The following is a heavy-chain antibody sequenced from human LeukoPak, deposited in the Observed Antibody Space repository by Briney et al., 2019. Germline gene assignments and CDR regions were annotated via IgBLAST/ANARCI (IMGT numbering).Heavy chain of an antibody. J-gene: IGHJ4*02. V-gene: IGHV4-30-4*01. Sequence: PSETLSHTCTVSGVSISSGDYYWSWIRQPPGKGLEWIGYIYYNGSTYYNPSLKSRLTISVDTSKNQFSLKLSSVTAADTAVYYCAREKYSYGLYYFDYWGQGTLVTVSS. CDR1: GVSISSGDYY. CDR3: AREKYSYGLYYFDY. D-gene: IGHD5-18*01. CDR2: IYYNGST.